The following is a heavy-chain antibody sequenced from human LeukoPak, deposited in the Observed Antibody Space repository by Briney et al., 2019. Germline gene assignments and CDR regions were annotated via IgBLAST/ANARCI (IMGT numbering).Heavy chain of an antibody. CDR3: ARARYSYGHY. V-gene: IGHV3-21*01. CDR2: ISSSSSYI. Sequence: GGSLRLSCAASGFTFSSYSMNWVRQAPGKGLEWISSISSSSSYIYYADSVQGRFTISRDNAKNSLYLQMNSLRAEDTAVYYCARARYSYGHYWGQGTLVTVSS. D-gene: IGHD5-18*01. J-gene: IGHJ4*02. CDR1: GFTFSSYS.